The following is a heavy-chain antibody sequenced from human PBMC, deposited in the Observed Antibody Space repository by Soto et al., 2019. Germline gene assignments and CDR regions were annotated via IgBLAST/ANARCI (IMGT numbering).Heavy chain of an antibody. CDR3: AGDGSYSSYCCASDV. J-gene: IGHJ3*01. CDR1: GYDFSTYY. Sequence: EVQLVQSGAEVKKPGESLKISCKGSGYDFSTYYIGWVRQMPGKGLAWLGLIHPRDSDTRYSPSFQGQVTISVDHTNKTAYLPCSSLKAAATATYYCAGDGSYSSYCCASDVWGQGTKVTVSA. V-gene: IGHV5-51*01. D-gene: IGHD6-6*01. CDR2: IHPRDSDT.